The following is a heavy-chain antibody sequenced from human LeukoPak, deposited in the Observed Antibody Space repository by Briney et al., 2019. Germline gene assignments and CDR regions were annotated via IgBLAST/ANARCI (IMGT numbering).Heavy chain of an antibody. Sequence: GGSLRLSCAASGFTFSSHGMSWVRQAPGKGLEWVAIVSYDGGNKYYADSVKGRFTASRDNSRNTLYLQMHSLRTEDTAIYYCARDPTFTGSGYFMDVWGKGTTVTVSS. V-gene: IGHV3-30*03. CDR2: VSYDGGNK. J-gene: IGHJ6*03. D-gene: IGHD1-26*01. CDR1: GFTFSSHG. CDR3: ARDPTFTGSGYFMDV.